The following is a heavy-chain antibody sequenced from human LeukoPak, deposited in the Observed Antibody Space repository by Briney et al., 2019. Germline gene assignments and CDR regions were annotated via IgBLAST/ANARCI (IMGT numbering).Heavy chain of an antibody. CDR2: INPDGSEK. CDR1: RFTFNKYY. D-gene: IGHD2-15*01. CDR3: ARGPPEYCSGGSCSRLYYFDY. V-gene: IGHV3-7*01. J-gene: IGHJ4*02. Sequence: WGSLRLSGVASRFTFNKYYMSWVRQGPGKGLQWVANINPDGSEKYYVDSVKGRFTISRDNAKNSLYLQMNSLRAEDTAVYYCARGPPEYCSGGSCSRLYYFDYWGQGTLVTVSS.